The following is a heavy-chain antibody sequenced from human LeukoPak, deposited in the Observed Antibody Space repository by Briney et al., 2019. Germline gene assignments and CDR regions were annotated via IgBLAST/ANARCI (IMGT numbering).Heavy chain of an antibody. CDR3: ARDTLDAFDI. Sequence: PGGSLRLSCAASGFTFSSYGMHWVRQAPGKGLEWVAVIWYDGSNKYYADSAKGRFTISRDNSKNTLYLQMNSLGAEDTAVYYCARDTLDAFDIWGQGTMVTVSS. V-gene: IGHV3-33*01. J-gene: IGHJ3*02. CDR2: IWYDGSNK. CDR1: GFTFSSYG.